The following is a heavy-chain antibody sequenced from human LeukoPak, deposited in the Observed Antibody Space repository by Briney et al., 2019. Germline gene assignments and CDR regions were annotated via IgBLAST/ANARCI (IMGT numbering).Heavy chain of an antibody. CDR2: MNPNSGNT. V-gene: IGHV1-8*01. CDR1: GYTFTSYD. J-gene: IGHJ5*02. D-gene: IGHD5-18*01. CDR3: ARAEYSYGYNWFDP. Sequence: ASVKVSCKASGYTFTSYDINWVRQAPGQGLEWMGWMNPNSGNTGYAQKFQGRVTMTRNTSISTAYMELSSLRSEDTAVYYCARAEYSYGYNWFDPWGQGTLVTVSS.